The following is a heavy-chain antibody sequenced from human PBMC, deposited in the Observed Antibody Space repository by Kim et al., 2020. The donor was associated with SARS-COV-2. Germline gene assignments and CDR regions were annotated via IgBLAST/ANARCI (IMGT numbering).Heavy chain of an antibody. V-gene: IGHV3-30*01. J-gene: IGHJ3*02. Sequence: DSVKGRFTISRDNSKNTLYLQMNSLRAEDTAVYYCARQRDIVARRNAFDIWGQGTMVTVSS. D-gene: IGHD5-12*01. CDR3: ARQRDIVARRNAFDI.